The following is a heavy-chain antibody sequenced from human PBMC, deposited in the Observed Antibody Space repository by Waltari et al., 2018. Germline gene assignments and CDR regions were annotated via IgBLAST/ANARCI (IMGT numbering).Heavy chain of an antibody. CDR2: ITWNGGII. Sequence: EVQLAESGGAVVRPGGSLSLTCVAAGFKFNDYGMSWVRRVPGKGLWWGSGITWNGGIISYSDSGKGRVTITRDNDKNSLSLQMTSLRVEDTALYYCARYLNWGLPRFDNWGQGTQVTVSS. CDR1: GFKFNDYG. J-gene: IGHJ4*02. V-gene: IGHV3-20*04. CDR3: ARYLNWGLPRFDN. D-gene: IGHD3-16*01.